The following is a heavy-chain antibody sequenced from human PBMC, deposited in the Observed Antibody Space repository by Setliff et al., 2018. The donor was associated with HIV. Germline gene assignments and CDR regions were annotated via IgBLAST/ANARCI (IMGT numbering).Heavy chain of an antibody. D-gene: IGHD2-21*01. CDR3: ARARPQAIDDTYYYYMDV. CDR1: GFTVSSNY. CDR2: LYSGGST. V-gene: IGHV3-53*01. Sequence: LRLSCAASGFTVSSNYMSWVRQAPGKGLEWVSALYSGGSTYYADSVKGRFTISRDNSKNTVHLQMNSLRAEDTAVYYCARARPQAIDDTYYYYMDVWGRGTTVTISS. J-gene: IGHJ6*03.